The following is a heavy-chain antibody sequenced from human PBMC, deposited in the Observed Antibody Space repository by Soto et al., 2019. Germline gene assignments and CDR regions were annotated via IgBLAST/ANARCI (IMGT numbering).Heavy chain of an antibody. V-gene: IGHV3-13*04. CDR2: IGTAGDT. Sequence: GGSLRLSCSASGFTFSSYDMHWVRQGPGKGLEWVSAIGTAGDTNYAGSVKGRFTISRENAKNSLYLQMNSLRAGDTAIYFCARAIGPTLFDYWGQGALVTVSS. J-gene: IGHJ4*02. D-gene: IGHD3-22*01. CDR3: ARAIGPTLFDY. CDR1: GFTFSSYD.